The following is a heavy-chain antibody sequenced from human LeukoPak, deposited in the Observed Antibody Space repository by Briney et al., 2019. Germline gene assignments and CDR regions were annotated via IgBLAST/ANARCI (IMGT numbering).Heavy chain of an antibody. J-gene: IGHJ4*02. CDR3: VKDLAPQWELPSD. CDR1: GFTFDDYA. CDR2: ISWNSGSI. D-gene: IGHD1-26*01. Sequence: GGSLRLSCAASGFTFDDYAMHWVRQAPGKGLEWVSGISWNSGSISYADSVKGRFTISRDNAKNSLYLQMNSLRAEDTALYYCVKDLAPQWELPSDWGQGTLVTVSS. V-gene: IGHV3-9*01.